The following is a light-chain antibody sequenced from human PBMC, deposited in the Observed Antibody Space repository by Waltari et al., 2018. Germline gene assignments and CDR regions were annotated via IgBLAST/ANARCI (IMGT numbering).Light chain of an antibody. J-gene: IGLJ3*02. CDR3: QSYDSSLSGSRV. Sequence: QSVLTQPPSVSGAPGQRVTIPCTGSSSNIGAGYDVPWSQQLPGTAPKLLIYGNSNRPSGVPDRFSGSKSGTSASLAITGLQAEDEADYYCQSYDSSLSGSRVFGGGTKLTVL. V-gene: IGLV1-40*01. CDR1: SSNIGAGYD. CDR2: GNS.